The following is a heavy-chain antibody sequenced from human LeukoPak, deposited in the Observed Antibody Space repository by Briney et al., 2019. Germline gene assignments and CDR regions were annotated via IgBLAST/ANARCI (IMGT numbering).Heavy chain of an antibody. CDR1: GGSFSGYY. V-gene: IGHV4-34*01. Sequence: PSETLSLTCAVYGGSFSGYYWSWIRQPPGKGLEWIGEINHSGSTNYNPSLKSRVTISVDTSKNQFPLKLSSVTAADTAVYYCARGKGGDIVVFDYWGQGTLVTVSS. D-gene: IGHD2-15*01. CDR2: INHSGST. CDR3: ARGKGGDIVVFDY. J-gene: IGHJ4*02.